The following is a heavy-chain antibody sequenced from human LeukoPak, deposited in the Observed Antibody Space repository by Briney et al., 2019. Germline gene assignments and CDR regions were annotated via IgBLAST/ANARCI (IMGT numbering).Heavy chain of an antibody. CDR3: ARSRGSYRIPIDY. CDR1: GGSFSGYY. J-gene: IGHJ4*02. V-gene: IGHV4-34*01. CDR2: INHSGST. D-gene: IGHD1-26*01. Sequence: KPSETLSLTCAVYGGSFSGYYWSWIRQPPGKGREWIGEINHSGSTNYNPTLKRRGTISVDTSNNQFSLKLSSVAAADTAVYYCARSRGSYRIPIDYWGQGTLVTVSS.